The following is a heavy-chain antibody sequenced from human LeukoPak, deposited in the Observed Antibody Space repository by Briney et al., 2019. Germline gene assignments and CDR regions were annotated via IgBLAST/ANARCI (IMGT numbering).Heavy chain of an antibody. V-gene: IGHV4-39*01. CDR2: IYYSGST. CDR1: GGSISSSSYY. D-gene: IGHD4-17*01. J-gene: IGHJ2*01. Sequence: SETLSLTCTVSGGSISSSSYYWGWIRQPPGKGLEWFGSIYYSGSTYYNPSLKSRVTISVDTSKNQFSLKLSSVTAADTAVYYCARGRGGYGDYAVYWYFDLWGRGTLVTVSS. CDR3: ARGRGGYGDYAVYWYFDL.